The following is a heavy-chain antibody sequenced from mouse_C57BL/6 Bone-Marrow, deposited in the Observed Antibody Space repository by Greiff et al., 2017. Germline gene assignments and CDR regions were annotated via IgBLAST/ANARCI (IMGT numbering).Heavy chain of an antibody. CDR2: INPSNGGT. D-gene: IGHD1-1*01. CDR1: GYTFTSYW. CDR3: ARDFYYGSSFYWYFDV. Sequence: QVQLQQPGTELVKPGASVKLSCTASGYTFTSYWMHWVKQRPGQGLEWIGNINPSNGGTNYNEKFKSKATLTVDKSSSTAYMQLSSLTSEDSAVYYCARDFYYGSSFYWYFDVWGTGTTVTVSS. V-gene: IGHV1-53*01. J-gene: IGHJ1*03.